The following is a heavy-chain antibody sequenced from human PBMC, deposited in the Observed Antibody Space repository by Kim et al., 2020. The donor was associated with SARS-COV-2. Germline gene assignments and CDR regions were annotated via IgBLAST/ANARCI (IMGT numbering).Heavy chain of an antibody. Sequence: SETLSLTCAVSGGSISSGGYSWSWIRQPPGKGLEWIGYIYHSGSTYYNPSLKSRVTISVDRSKNQFSLKLSSVTAADTAVYYCARGWAVAGSLGFDYWGQGTLVTVSS. CDR2: IYHSGST. D-gene: IGHD6-19*01. CDR1: GGSISSGGYS. CDR3: ARGWAVAGSLGFDY. J-gene: IGHJ4*02. V-gene: IGHV4-30-2*01.